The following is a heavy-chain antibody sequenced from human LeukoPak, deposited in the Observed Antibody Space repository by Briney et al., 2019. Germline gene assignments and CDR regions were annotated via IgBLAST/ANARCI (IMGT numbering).Heavy chain of an antibody. CDR1: GFTFSSYG. Sequence: GGSLRLSCAASGFTFSSYGMHWVRQAPGKGLEWVAVISYDGSNKYYADSVKGRFTISRDNSKNTLYLQMNSLRAEDTAVYYCVKQDDFWSGLDYWGQGTLVTVSS. CDR2: ISYDGSNK. V-gene: IGHV3-30*18. D-gene: IGHD3-3*01. CDR3: VKQDDFWSGLDY. J-gene: IGHJ4*02.